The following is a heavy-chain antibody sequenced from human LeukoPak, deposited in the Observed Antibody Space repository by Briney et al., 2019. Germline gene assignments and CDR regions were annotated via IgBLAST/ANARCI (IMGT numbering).Heavy chain of an antibody. Sequence: SETLSLTCADSGGSISSGGYSWSWIRQPPGKGLEWIGYIYHSGSTYYNPSLKSRVTISVDTSKNQFSLKLSSVTAADTAVYYCARHASSGPSYYFDYWGQGTLVTVSS. J-gene: IGHJ4*02. D-gene: IGHD3-22*01. V-gene: IGHV4-30-2*03. CDR1: GGSISSGGYS. CDR2: IYHSGST. CDR3: ARHASSGPSYYFDY.